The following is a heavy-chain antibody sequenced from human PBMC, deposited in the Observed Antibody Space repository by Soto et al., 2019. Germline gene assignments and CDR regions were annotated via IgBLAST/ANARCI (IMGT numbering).Heavy chain of an antibody. CDR3: ARSRNVAEFNDYGGNYHGFDI. Sequence: QVQLEQSGAEVKKAGSSVKVSCKAFGGSVNSHAISWVRQAPGQGLEWMGGIIPMFGTPTYAQRFQAGVTISADESTSTVYLDLSNLRSEDTAMYYCARSRNVAEFNDYGGNYHGFDIWGQGTMVTVSS. CDR1: GGSVNSHA. J-gene: IGHJ3*02. D-gene: IGHD4-17*01. CDR2: IIPMFGTP. V-gene: IGHV1-69*01.